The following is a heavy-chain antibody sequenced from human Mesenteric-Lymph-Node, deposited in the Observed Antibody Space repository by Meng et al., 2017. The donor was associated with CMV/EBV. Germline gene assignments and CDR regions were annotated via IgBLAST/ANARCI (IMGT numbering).Heavy chain of an antibody. V-gene: IGHV1-69*06. Sequence: SGGTLSSYAISWVRQAPGQGLEWMGGIIPIFGTANYAQKFQGRVTITADKSTSTAYMELSSLRSEDTAVYYCASSSFGSGSYYFDYWGQGTLVTVSS. CDR3: ASSSFGSGSYYFDY. CDR1: GGTLSSYA. CDR2: IIPIFGTA. J-gene: IGHJ4*02. D-gene: IGHD3-10*01.